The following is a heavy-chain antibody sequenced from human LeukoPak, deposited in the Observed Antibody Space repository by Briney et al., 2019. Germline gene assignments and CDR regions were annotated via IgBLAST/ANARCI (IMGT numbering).Heavy chain of an antibody. CDR3: AREHYSSGWYYFDY. D-gene: IGHD6-19*01. CDR2: ISSSSTI. V-gene: IGHV3-48*01. CDR1: GFTFSSYS. J-gene: IGHJ4*02. Sequence: PGGSLRLSCAASGFTFSSYSMNWVRQAPGKGLEWVSYISSSSTIYYADSVKGRFTISRDNAKNSLYLQMNSLRAEDTAVYYCAREHYSSGWYYFDYWGQGTLVTVSS.